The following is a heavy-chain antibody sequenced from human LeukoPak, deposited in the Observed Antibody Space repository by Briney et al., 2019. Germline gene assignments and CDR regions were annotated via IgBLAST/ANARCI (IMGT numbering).Heavy chain of an antibody. J-gene: IGHJ4*02. D-gene: IGHD3-22*01. V-gene: IGHV1-8*01. CDR3: ARARRRGTMIVVVRLDY. CDR2: MNPNSGNT. Sequence: ASVKVSCKASGYTFTSYDISWVRQATGQGLEWMGWMNPNSGNTGYAQKFQGRVTMTRNTSISTAYMELSSLRSEDTAMYYCARARRRGTMIVVVRLDYWGQGTLVTVSS. CDR1: GYTFTSYD.